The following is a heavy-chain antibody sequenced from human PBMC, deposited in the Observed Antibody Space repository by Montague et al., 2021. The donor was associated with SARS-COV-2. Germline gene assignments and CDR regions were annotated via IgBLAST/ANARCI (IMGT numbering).Heavy chain of an antibody. D-gene: IGHD2-8*01. CDR3: ARLLYHNHMYAFDV. V-gene: IGHV4-59*01. CDR2: VYYTGST. CDR1: GGSISTSY. Sequence: SETLSLTCTVSGGSISTSYWSWIRQPPGKGLEWIGYVYYTGSTNYNPSLRSRVTISGDTSKNQFSPSLSSVTPADTAVYYCARLLYHNHMYAFDVWGQGTPVTVSS. J-gene: IGHJ6*02.